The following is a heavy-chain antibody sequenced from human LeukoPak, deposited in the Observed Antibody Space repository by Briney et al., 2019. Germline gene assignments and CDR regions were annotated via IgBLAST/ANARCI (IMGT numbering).Heavy chain of an antibody. CDR1: GYTFTGYY. CDR3: ARVQGIVYGGCEQSLVSWFDP. J-gene: IGHJ5*02. Sequence: GASVKVSCKASGYTFTGYYMHWVRQAPGQGLEWMGWINPNSGGTNYAQKFQGRVTMTRDTSISTAYMELSRLRSDDTAVYYCARVQGIVYGGCEQSLVSWFDPWGQGTLVTVSS. CDR2: INPNSGGT. D-gene: IGHD4-23*01. V-gene: IGHV1-2*02.